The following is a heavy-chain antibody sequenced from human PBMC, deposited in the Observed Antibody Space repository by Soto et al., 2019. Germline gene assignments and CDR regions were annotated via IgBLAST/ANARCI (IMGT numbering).Heavy chain of an antibody. Sequence: GASVKVSCKASGGTFSSYAISWVRQAPGQGLEWMGGIIPIFGTANYAQKFQGRVTITADESTSTAYMELSSLRSEDTAVYYCARSGAYCGGDCYYYYYGMDVWGQGTTVTVSS. V-gene: IGHV1-69*13. J-gene: IGHJ6*02. CDR2: IIPIFGTA. CDR1: GGTFSSYA. D-gene: IGHD2-21*02. CDR3: ARSGAYCGGDCYYYYYGMDV.